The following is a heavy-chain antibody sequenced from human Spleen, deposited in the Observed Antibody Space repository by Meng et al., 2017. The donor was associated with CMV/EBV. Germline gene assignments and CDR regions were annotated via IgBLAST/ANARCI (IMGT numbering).Heavy chain of an antibody. J-gene: IGHJ4*02. CDR3: TRDLGRGTRGFDY. V-gene: IGHV3-21*01. Sequence: CAASGSTFASYAMSWVRQAPGKGLEWVSSISSSTSYIYYADSLKGRFTISRDNAKNSLDLQMNSLRAEDTAVYYCTRDLGRGTRGFDYWGQGTLVTVSS. D-gene: IGHD3-16*01. CDR2: ISSSTSYI. CDR1: GSTFASYA.